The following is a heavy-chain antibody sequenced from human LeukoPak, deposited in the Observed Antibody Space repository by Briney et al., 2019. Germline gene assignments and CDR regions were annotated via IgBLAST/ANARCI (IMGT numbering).Heavy chain of an antibody. Sequence: GGSLRLSCVASGFTFSRYAMIWVRQAPGKGLEWVSAIVAGGGGKYADSVKGRFTVSRDNSKNTLYLQMNGLTAEDTAVYFCARDPNGDYIGAFDFRGQETRVTVSS. J-gene: IGHJ3*01. D-gene: IGHD4-17*01. CDR2: IVAGGGG. CDR1: GFTFSRYA. V-gene: IGHV3-23*01. CDR3: ARDPNGDYIGAFDF.